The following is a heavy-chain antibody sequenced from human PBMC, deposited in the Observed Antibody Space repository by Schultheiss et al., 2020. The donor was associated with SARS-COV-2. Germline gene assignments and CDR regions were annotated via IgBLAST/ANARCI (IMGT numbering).Heavy chain of an antibody. CDR1: GGSISSGDYY. CDR3: ARHGGGSYGGHFDY. D-gene: IGHD1-26*01. Sequence: SQTLSLTCTVSGGSISSGDYYWSWIRQPPGKGLEWIGYIYYSGSTYYNPSLKSRVTISVDTSKNQFSLKLSSVTAADTAVYYCARHGGGSYGGHFDYWGQGTLVTVSS. CDR2: IYYSGST. J-gene: IGHJ4*02. V-gene: IGHV4-30-4*01.